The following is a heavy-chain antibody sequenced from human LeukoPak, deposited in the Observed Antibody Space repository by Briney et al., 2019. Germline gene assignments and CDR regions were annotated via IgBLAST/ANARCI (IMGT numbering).Heavy chain of an antibody. D-gene: IGHD4-17*01. Sequence: ASVKVSCKASGYTFTSYAMHWVRQAPGQRLEWMGWINAGNGNTKYSQKFQGRVTITRDTSTSTVYMELSSLRSEDTAVYYCARGVDYGDYGDYYYGMDVWGQGTTVTVSS. CDR2: INAGNGNT. CDR3: ARGVDYGDYGDYYYGMDV. CDR1: GYTFTSYA. V-gene: IGHV1-3*01. J-gene: IGHJ6*02.